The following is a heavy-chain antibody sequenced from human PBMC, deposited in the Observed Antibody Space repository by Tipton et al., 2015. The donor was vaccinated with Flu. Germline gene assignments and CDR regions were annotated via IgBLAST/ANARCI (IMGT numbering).Heavy chain of an antibody. Sequence: TLSLTCTVSSGSISSGDYYWNWIRQTPGKGLEWIGYISYSGRTSYNPSLKSRVIISIDTSKKEFSLKLSSVTAADTAVYYCARGYYDSNGMDAFDIWGQGTMVTVSS. CDR2: ISYSGRT. CDR1: SGSISSGDYY. D-gene: IGHD3-22*01. J-gene: IGHJ3*02. V-gene: IGHV4-30-4*01. CDR3: ARGYYDSNGMDAFDI.